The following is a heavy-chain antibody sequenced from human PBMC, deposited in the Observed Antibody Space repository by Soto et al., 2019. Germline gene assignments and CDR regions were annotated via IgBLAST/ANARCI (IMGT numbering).Heavy chain of an antibody. D-gene: IGHD2-21*02. CDR3: AHGSCSGADCYPNPYFDY. CDR2: IYWDDDK. V-gene: IGHV2-5*02. J-gene: IGHJ4*02. CDR1: GFSLSTSEEG. Sequence: QITLKESGPTLVKPTQTLTLTCTFSGFSLSTSEEGVGWIRQPPGKAPEWLALIYWDDDKRYSPSLKTRLTITKDTSKNQVVLTMTNVDPVDTATYYRAHGSCSGADCYPNPYFDYWGQGILVTVSS.